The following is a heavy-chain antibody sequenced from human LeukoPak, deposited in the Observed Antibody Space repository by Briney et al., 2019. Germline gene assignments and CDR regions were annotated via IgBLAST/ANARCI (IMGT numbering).Heavy chain of an antibody. D-gene: IGHD4-17*01. V-gene: IGHV3-30*18. CDR3: AKRPSDYGDYVSYFDY. CDR1: GFSFISYG. CDR2: ISDDGRRK. J-gene: IGHJ4*02. Sequence: GGSLRLSCAASGFSFISYGMHWVRQAPGKGLEWVGVISDDGRRKDYADSVKGRFTISRDNSKDTLYLQMNSLRAEDTAVYYCAKRPSDYGDYVSYFDYWGQGALVTVSS.